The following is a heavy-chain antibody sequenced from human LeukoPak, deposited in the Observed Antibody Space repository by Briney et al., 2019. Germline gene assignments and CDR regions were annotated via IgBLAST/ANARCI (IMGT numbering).Heavy chain of an antibody. D-gene: IGHD3-9*01. CDR1: GGSISSGDYY. CDR3: ARAYDILTGPGAYYFDY. V-gene: IGHV4-30-4*01. J-gene: IGHJ4*02. CDR2: IYYSGNT. Sequence: SETLSLTCTVSGGSISSGDYYWRWLRQPPGKGLEWIGYIYYSGNTYYNPSLKSRVTISVDTSKNQFSLKLSSVTAADTAVYYCARAYDILTGPGAYYFDYWGQGTLVTVSS.